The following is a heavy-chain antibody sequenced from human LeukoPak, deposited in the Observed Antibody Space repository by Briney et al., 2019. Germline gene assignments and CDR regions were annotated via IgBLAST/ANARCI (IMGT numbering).Heavy chain of an antibody. V-gene: IGHV1-46*01. CDR2: INPSGGST. CDR1: GYTFTSYY. Sequence: ASVKVSCKASGYTFTSYYMHWVRQAPGQGLEWMGIINPSGGSTSYAQKFQGRVTMTRDTSTSTVYMELSGLRSEDTAVYYCARDLNPLLTYDFWSGYLHYYGMDVWGQGTTVTVSS. J-gene: IGHJ6*02. D-gene: IGHD3-3*01. CDR3: ARDLNPLLTYDFWSGYLHYYGMDV.